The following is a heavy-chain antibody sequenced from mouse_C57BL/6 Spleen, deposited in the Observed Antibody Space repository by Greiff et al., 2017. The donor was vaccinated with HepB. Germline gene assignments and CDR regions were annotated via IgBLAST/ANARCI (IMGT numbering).Heavy chain of an antibody. CDR2: IHPSDSDT. J-gene: IGHJ3*01. Sequence: QVQLQQPGAELVKPGASVKVSCKASGYTFTSYWMHWVKQRPGQGLEWIGRIHPSDSDTNYNQKFKGKATLTVDKSSSTAYMQLSSLTSEDSAVYYCAIPSIYYDYDWFAYWGQGTLVTVSA. CDR1: GYTFTSYW. CDR3: AIPSIYYDYDWFAY. V-gene: IGHV1-74*01. D-gene: IGHD2-4*01.